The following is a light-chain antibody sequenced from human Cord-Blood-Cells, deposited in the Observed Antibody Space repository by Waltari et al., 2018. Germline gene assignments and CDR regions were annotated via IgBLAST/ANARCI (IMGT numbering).Light chain of an antibody. CDR2: QDS. J-gene: IGLJ2*01. CDR3: QAWDSSTVV. CDR1: KLGDKY. V-gene: IGLV3-1*01. Sequence: SYELTQPPSVSVSPGQTASITCPGDKLGDKYACWYQQKPGQSPVLVIYQDSKRPSGIPRRFCGSNSGNTSTLTISGTQAMDEADYYCQAWDSSTVVFGGGTKLTVL.